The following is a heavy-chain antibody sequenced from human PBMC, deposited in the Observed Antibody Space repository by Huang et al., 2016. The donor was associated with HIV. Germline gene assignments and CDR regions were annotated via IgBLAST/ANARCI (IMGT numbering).Heavy chain of an antibody. D-gene: IGHD3-10*01. CDR1: GGSIRSSDYH. CDR3: ARHREGPVAYYSGWGSHLNYMDV. V-gene: IGHV4-39*01. CDR2: IYYQGMT. J-gene: IGHJ6*03. Sequence: QLLLQESGPGLVKPSEALALTCAVSGGSIRSSDYHWGWIRQPPGKGLEWIWSIYYQGMTHYRPSLKSRVTIAVDTSKNLLFLNLTSMTAADTAVYYCARHREGPVAYYSGWGSHLNYMDVWGRGRTVVVSS.